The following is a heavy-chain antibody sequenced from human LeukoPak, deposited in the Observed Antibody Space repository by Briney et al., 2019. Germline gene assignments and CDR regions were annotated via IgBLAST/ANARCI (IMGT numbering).Heavy chain of an antibody. CDR3: TTDLFLWGGRRDAFDI. D-gene: IGHD2-21*01. Sequence: GGSLRLSCAASGFTFSNAWMSWVRQAPGKGLEWVGRIKSKTDGGTTDYAAPVKGRFTISRDDSKNTLYLQMNSLKTEDTAVYYCTTDLFLWGGRRDAFDIWGQGTMVTVSS. J-gene: IGHJ3*02. CDR2: IKSKTDGGTT. V-gene: IGHV3-15*01. CDR1: GFTFSNAW.